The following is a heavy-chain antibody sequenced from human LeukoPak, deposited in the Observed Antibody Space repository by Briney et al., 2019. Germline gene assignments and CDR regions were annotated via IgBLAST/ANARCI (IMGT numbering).Heavy chain of an antibody. V-gene: IGHV3-7*01. CDR3: SRGTNSGHRVDYLDS. Sequence: PGGSLRLFCAASGFIFGIYAMSWVRQAPGEGVEGVASIKQSESGKNYEDAVNGRFPVSSDNAKDSLSLQMQRMRPEDTSTYYCSRGTNSGHRVDYLDSWGQGTQVTVSS. J-gene: IGHJ4*02. CDR2: IKQSESGK. CDR1: GFIFGIYA. D-gene: IGHD4-23*01.